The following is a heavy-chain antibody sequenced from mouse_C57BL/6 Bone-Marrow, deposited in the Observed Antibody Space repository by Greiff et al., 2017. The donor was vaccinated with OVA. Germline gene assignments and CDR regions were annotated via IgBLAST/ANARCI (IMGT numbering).Heavy chain of an antibody. Sequence: QVTLKVCGPGLLQSSQTLSLTCSFSGFSLSTSGMGVSWIRQPSGQGLEWLAHLYWDDDKCYKPSLKSRLTISKDTSRNQVFLKITSVDTADTATYYCARGITTVVAPYYYAMDYWGQGTSVTVSS. CDR3: ARGITTVVAPYYYAMDY. D-gene: IGHD1-1*01. V-gene: IGHV8-12*01. CDR2: LYWDDDK. CDR1: GFSLSTSGMG. J-gene: IGHJ4*01.